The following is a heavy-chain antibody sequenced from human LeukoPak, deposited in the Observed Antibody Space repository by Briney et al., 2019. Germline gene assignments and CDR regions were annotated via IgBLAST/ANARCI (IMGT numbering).Heavy chain of an antibody. CDR3: ARDQRVRYFDWFNGDAFDI. V-gene: IGHV3-74*01. D-gene: IGHD3-9*01. Sequence: GGSLRLSCAASGFTFSSYWMHWVRQAPGKGLVWVSRINSDGSSTSYADSVKGRFTISRDNAKNSLYLQMNSLRAEDTAVYYCARDQRVRYFDWFNGDAFDIWGQGTMVTVSS. CDR2: INSDGSST. J-gene: IGHJ3*02. CDR1: GFTFSSYW.